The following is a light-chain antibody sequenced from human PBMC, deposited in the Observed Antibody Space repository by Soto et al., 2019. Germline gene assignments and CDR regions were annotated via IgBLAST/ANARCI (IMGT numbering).Light chain of an antibody. CDR1: QSVSSY. Sequence: EIVLTQSPATLSLSPGERATLSCRASQSVSSYLAWYQQKPGQAPRLLIYDASNRATGIPARFSGSGGGTDFTLTISSLEPEDFAVYYCQQRSNWLALTFGGGTKVEIK. V-gene: IGKV3-11*01. CDR2: DAS. CDR3: QQRSNWLALT. J-gene: IGKJ4*01.